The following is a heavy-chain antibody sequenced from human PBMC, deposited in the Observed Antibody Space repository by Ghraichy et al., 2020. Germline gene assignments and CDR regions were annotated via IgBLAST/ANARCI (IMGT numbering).Heavy chain of an antibody. CDR1: GFTFSTYS. CDR3: ARGRGQWLADFDC. J-gene: IGHJ4*02. D-gene: IGHD6-19*01. CDR2: ISSGSSTI. Sequence: GGSLRLSCAASGFTFSTYSLIWVRQAPGKGLEWVSYISSGSSTIYYADSVKGRFTISRDNAKNSLYLQMNSLRDEDTAVYYCARGRGQWLADFDCWGQGTLVTVSS. V-gene: IGHV3-48*02.